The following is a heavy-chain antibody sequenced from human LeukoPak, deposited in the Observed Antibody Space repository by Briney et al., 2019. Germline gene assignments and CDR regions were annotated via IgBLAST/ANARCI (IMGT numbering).Heavy chain of an antibody. J-gene: IGHJ3*02. V-gene: IGHV3-48*03. CDR3: ARAGFGELLVAAFDI. CDR2: ISASGTIT. CDR1: GFTFSSYE. D-gene: IGHD1-26*01. Sequence: GGSLRLSCAASGFTFSSYEMNWVRQAPGKGLEWISYISASGTITHYADSVEGRFTISRDNAKKSLYLQMNSLRVEDTAVYYCARAGFGELLVAAFDIWGQGTMVTVSS.